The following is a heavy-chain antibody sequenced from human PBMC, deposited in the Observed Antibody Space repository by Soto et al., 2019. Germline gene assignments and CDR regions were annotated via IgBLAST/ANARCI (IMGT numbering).Heavy chain of an antibody. CDR2: IYYSVST. D-gene: IGHD3-22*01. CDR1: VGCISSSSYD. Sequence: PSSTLSLTCTVAVGCISSSSYDWGWIRQPPGKGLEWIGSIYYSVSTYYNPSRKSRVTISVATSKNQFSLKLSSVTAADTAVYYCARSVLYDSSGYYYFGTPEDYYYGMAVWGQGTTVTVSS. J-gene: IGHJ6*02. V-gene: IGHV4-39*01. CDR3: ARSVLYDSSGYYYFGTPEDYYYGMAV.